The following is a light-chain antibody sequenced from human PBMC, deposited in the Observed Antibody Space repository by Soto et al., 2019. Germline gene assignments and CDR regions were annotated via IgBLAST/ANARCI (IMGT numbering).Light chain of an antibody. CDR2: GAS. Sequence: DIVMTQSPATLSVSPGERATLSCRASQSVSSNLAWYQQKPGQAPRLLIYGASTRATGIPARFSGSGSGTEVTLTISSMQSEDFAFYYCKQYNKWGPGFGPGTKVDIK. CDR1: QSVSSN. V-gene: IGKV3-15*01. J-gene: IGKJ3*01. CDR3: KQYNKWGPG.